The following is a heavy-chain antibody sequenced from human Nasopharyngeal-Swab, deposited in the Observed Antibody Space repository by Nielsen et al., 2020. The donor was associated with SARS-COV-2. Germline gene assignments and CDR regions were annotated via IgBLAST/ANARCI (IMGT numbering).Heavy chain of an antibody. J-gene: IGHJ5*02. CDR2: IYWDDDK. CDR3: AHRGFSITQLRHWFDP. Sequence: SGPTLMQPTPTLTPTCTFSGFSLSPSGVGVGWIRQPPGKALEWLALIYWDDDKRYSPSLKSRLTITKDTSKNQVVLTMTNMDPVDTATYYCAHRGFSITQLRHWFDPWGQGTLVTVSS. V-gene: IGHV2-5*02. CDR1: GFSLSPSGVG. D-gene: IGHD3-3*01.